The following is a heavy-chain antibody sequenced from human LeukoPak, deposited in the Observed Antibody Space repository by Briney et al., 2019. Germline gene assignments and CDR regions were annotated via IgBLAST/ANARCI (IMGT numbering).Heavy chain of an antibody. Sequence: GGSLRLSCAVSGFTLSNYWIHWVRQAPGEGLVWVSLVSSDGATTTYADSVKGRFTISRDNVKSTVYLQMSSLRAEDTAVYYCARAVGGLLDYWGQGTLVTVSS. CDR2: VSSDGATT. D-gene: IGHD2-15*01. CDR1: GFTLSNYW. CDR3: ARAVGGLLDY. V-gene: IGHV3-74*01. J-gene: IGHJ4*02.